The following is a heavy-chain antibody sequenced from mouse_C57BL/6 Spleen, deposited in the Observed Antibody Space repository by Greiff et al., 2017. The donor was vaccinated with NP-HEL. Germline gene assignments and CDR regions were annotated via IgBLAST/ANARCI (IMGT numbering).Heavy chain of an antibody. V-gene: IGHV14-4*01. Sequence: EVKLMESGAELVRPGASVKLSCTASGFNIKDDYMHWVKQRPEQGLEWIGWIDPENGDTEYASKFQGKATITADTSSNTAYLQLSSLTSEDTAVYYCTTYDYDEDYAMDYWGQGTSVTVSS. J-gene: IGHJ4*01. CDR3: TTYDYDEDYAMDY. D-gene: IGHD2-4*01. CDR2: IDPENGDT. CDR1: GFNIKDDY.